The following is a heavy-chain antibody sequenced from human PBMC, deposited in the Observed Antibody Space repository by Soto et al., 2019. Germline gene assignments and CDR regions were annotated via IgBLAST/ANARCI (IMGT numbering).Heavy chain of an antibody. V-gene: IGHV3-48*03. CDR3: ATRSGGGGPFDF. J-gene: IGHJ3*01. CDR1: GFTFSRYE. CDR2: IHSSGTTI. Sequence: GGSLRLSCAASGFTFSRYEMNWVRQAPGKGLEWISYIHSSGTTIYYADSVKGRFTISRDNAKNSLCLQMNSLSAEDTAVYYCATRSGGGGPFDFWGQGTMVTVSS. D-gene: IGHD3-10*01.